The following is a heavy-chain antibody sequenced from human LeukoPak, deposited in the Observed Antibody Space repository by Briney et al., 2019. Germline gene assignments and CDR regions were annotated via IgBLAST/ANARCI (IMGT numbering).Heavy chain of an antibody. D-gene: IGHD3-3*01. CDR3: ASLKETIFGVVTTYGMDV. Sequence: ASVKVSCKASGYTFTSYGISWVRQAPGQGLEWMGWISAYNGNTNYAQKLQGRVTMTTDTSTSTAYMELRSLRSDDTAVYYCASLKETIFGVVTTYGMDVWGQGTTVTVSS. V-gene: IGHV1-18*01. J-gene: IGHJ6*02. CDR2: ISAYNGNT. CDR1: GYTFTSYG.